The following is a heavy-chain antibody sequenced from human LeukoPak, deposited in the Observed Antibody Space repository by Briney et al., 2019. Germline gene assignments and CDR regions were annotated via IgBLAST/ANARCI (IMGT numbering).Heavy chain of an antibody. CDR2: IYHSGST. CDR3: ARDRVARICSSTSCYHYYYYGMDV. CDR1: GGSISSSNW. J-gene: IGHJ6*02. V-gene: IGHV4-4*02. Sequence: PSETLSLTCAVSGGSISSSNWWSWVRQPPGKGLEWIGEIYHSGSTNYNPSLKSRVTTSVDKSKNQFSLKLSSVTAADTAVYYCARDRVARICSSTSCYHYYYYGMDVWGQGTTVTVSS. D-gene: IGHD2-2*01.